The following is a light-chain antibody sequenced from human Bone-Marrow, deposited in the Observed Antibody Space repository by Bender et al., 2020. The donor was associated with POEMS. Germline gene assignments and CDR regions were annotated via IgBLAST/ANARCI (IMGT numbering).Light chain of an antibody. CDR2: DVS. Sequence: QSALTQPASVSGSPGQSITISCTGTSSDVGTYDSVSWYQQYPGKAPKLMIYDVSNRPSGVSNRFSGSKSGNTASLTISGLQAEDEADYYCSTYTSSSSLVFGTGTKVTVL. J-gene: IGLJ1*01. CDR3: STYTSSSSLV. V-gene: IGLV2-14*03. CDR1: SSDVGTYDS.